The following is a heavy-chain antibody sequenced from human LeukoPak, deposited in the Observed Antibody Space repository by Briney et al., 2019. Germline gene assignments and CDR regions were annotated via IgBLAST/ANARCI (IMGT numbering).Heavy chain of an antibody. Sequence: GGSLRLSCAASGFTFSSYSMNWVRQAPRKGLEWVSSISCSSRHIYYADSVKGRFTIFRDDAKNLLFMQMDSLRVEDTAMYYCVGDFSTVTTAYLHHWGQGTLLTVSS. CDR2: ISCSSRHI. CDR1: GFTFSSYS. CDR3: VGDFSTVTTAYLHH. D-gene: IGHD4-17*01. J-gene: IGHJ1*01. V-gene: IGHV3-21*04.